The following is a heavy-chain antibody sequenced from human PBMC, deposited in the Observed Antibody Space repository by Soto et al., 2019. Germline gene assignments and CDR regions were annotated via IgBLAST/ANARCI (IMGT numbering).Heavy chain of an antibody. Sequence: ASVKVSCKASGYTFTRYTMYWVRQAPGQRLEWMGWVNVGNGNTKYSQNFQGRVTINQDTSASTAYMELSSLTSEDTAVYYCAREKWGSGSRWLDPWGQGTLVTVSS. CDR2: VNVGNGNT. CDR1: GYTFTRYT. CDR3: AREKWGSGSRWLDP. J-gene: IGHJ5*02. D-gene: IGHD6-19*01. V-gene: IGHV1-3*01.